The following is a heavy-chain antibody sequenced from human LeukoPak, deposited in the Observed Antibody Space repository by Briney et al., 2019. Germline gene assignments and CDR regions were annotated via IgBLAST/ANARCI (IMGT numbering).Heavy chain of an antibody. J-gene: IGHJ5*02. V-gene: IGHV3-20*01. CDR2: INWNGGST. Sequence: AGGSLRLSCAASGFTFDDYGMSWVRHAPGKGLEWVSGINWNGGSTGYADSVKGRFTIPRDNAKNSLYLQMNSLRAEDTALYHCAREREITYGSGSYLYWFDPWGQGTLVTVSS. CDR3: AREREITYGSGSYLYWFDP. D-gene: IGHD3-10*01. CDR1: GFTFDDYG.